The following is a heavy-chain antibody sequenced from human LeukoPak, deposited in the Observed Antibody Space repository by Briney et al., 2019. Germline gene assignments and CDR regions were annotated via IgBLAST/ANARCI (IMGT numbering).Heavy chain of an antibody. CDR3: ARDSVEWYIFDY. V-gene: IGHV3-74*01. Sequence: GGSLRLSCAASGFTFSSYWMHWVRQAPGKGPVWVARTNRDGSSTAYANSVKGRFTISKDNAKNTLYLLMNSLRAEDTAVYYCARDSVEWYIFDYWGQGTLVTVSS. CDR2: TNRDGSST. D-gene: IGHD3-3*01. J-gene: IGHJ4*02. CDR1: GFTFSSYW.